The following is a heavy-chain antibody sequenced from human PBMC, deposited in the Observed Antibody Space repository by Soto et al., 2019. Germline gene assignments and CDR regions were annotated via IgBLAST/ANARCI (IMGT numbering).Heavy chain of an antibody. V-gene: IGHV3-7*01. Sequence: GGSLRLSCAASGFTFSTSCMYWVRQTPGKGLEWVANINQDGSEKTYVDSVKGRFSISRDNAKNSQFLQMSSLTAEDAGLYYCTRYLDVWGQGTLVTVSS. D-gene: IGHD3-9*01. CDR3: TRYLDV. CDR1: GFTFSTSC. CDR2: INQDGSEK. J-gene: IGHJ4*02.